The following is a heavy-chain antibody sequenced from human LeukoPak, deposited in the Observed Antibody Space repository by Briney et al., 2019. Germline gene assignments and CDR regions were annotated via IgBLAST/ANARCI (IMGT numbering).Heavy chain of an antibody. J-gene: IGHJ2*01. CDR1: GGSIRTNY. CDR3: ARDFGRPLDVGELPVPNWYFDL. CDR2: ISYSGTT. V-gene: IGHV4-59*01. Sequence: PSETLSLTCTVPGGSIRTNYWSWIRQPPGQGLEWRGYISYSGTTTFGPSLKRRVTLSVETSKNQFTLKLRSVTAADTAVYYCARDFGRPLDVGELPVPNWYFDLWGRGTLVTVSS. D-gene: IGHD3-10*01.